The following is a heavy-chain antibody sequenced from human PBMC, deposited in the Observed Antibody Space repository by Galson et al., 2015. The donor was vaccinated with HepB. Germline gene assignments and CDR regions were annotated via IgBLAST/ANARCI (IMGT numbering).Heavy chain of an antibody. J-gene: IGHJ6*03. CDR1: GFTFSSYS. D-gene: IGHD3-16*01. CDR2: ISSSSSTI. V-gene: IGHV3-48*01. Sequence: SLRLSCAASGFTFSSYSMNWVRQAPGKGLEWVSYISSSSSTIYYADSVKGRFTISRDNAKNSLYLQMNSLRAEDTAVYYCARGSRARFGVNYYYYMDVWGKGTTVTVSS. CDR3: ARGSRARFGVNYYYYMDV.